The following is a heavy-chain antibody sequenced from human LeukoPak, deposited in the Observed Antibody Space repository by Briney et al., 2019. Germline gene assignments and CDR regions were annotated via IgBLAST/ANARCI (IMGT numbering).Heavy chain of an antibody. J-gene: IGHJ4*02. Sequence: GGSLRLSCAASGFTSSDFYMSWIRQAPGKGLEWVSYISSSGSTIYYADSVKGRFTISRDNAKNSLYLQMNSLRAEDTAVYYCARDVGRYFDWFDYWGQGTLVTVSS. CDR1: GFTSSDFY. CDR2: ISSSGSTI. D-gene: IGHD3-9*01. CDR3: ARDVGRYFDWFDY. V-gene: IGHV3-11*04.